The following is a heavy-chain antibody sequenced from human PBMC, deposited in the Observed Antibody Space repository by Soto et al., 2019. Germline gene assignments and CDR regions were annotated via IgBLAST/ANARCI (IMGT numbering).Heavy chain of an antibody. CDR3: ASTKQWLAFDY. V-gene: IGHV4-59*01. Sequence: QVQLQESGPGLVKPSETLSLTCTVSGDSISNYYWTWIRQPPGKGLEWIGCFYNSGNTNYNPSLKSRVTISVDTSNTQFSLRVNSVTAADTAVYYCASTKQWLAFDYWGQGALVTVSS. J-gene: IGHJ4*02. D-gene: IGHD6-19*01. CDR2: FYNSGNT. CDR1: GDSISNYY.